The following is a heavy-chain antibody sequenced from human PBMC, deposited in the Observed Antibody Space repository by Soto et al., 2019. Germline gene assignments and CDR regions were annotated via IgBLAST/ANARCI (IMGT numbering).Heavy chain of an antibody. D-gene: IGHD3-3*01. J-gene: IGHJ6*03. CDR2: ISAYNGNT. CDR1: GYTFTSYG. Sequence: ASVKVSCKASGYTFTSYGISWVRQAPGQGLEWMGWISAYNGNTNYAQKLQGRVTMTTDTSTSTAYMELRSLRSDDTAVYYCARDKGYDFWSGYYYYYYYMDVWGKGTTVTVSS. CDR3: ARDKGYDFWSGYYYYYYYMDV. V-gene: IGHV1-18*01.